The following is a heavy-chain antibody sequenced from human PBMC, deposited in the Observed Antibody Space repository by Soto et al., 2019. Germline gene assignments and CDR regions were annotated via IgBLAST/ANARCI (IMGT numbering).Heavy chain of an antibody. Sequence: VQLLESGGGLVQPGGSLRLSCAASGFTFSSYGMHWVRQAPGKGLEWVAVISYDGSNKYYADSVKGRFTISRDNSKNTLYLQMNSLRAEDTAVYYCAKDSGFYSNYDPGMDVWGQGTTVTVSS. CDR2: ISYDGSNK. CDR1: GFTFSSYG. V-gene: IGHV3-30*18. CDR3: AKDSGFYSNYDPGMDV. D-gene: IGHD4-4*01. J-gene: IGHJ6*02.